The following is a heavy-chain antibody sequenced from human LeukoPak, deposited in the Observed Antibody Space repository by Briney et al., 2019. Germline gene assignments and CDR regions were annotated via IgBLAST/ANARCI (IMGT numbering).Heavy chain of an antibody. D-gene: IGHD3-9*01. CDR2: INHSGST. CDR1: GGSFSGYY. CDR3: ARLYYDIFTGYYSFFDY. J-gene: IGHJ4*02. Sequence: SETLSLTCAVYGGSFSGYYWSWIRQPPGKGLEWIGEINHSGSTNYSPSLKSRVTISVHTSKNQFSLKLSSVTAADTAVYYCARLYYDIFTGYYSFFDYWGQGSLVTVSS. V-gene: IGHV4-34*01.